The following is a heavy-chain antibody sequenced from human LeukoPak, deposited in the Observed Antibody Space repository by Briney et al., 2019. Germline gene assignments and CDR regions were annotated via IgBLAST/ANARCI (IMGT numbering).Heavy chain of an antibody. D-gene: IGHD1-26*01. CDR2: IFYSGST. V-gene: IGHV4-39*01. J-gene: IGHJ6*03. Sequence: SETLSLTCTVSGGSLSSSSYYWGWIRQPPGKGLEWIGTIFYSGSTYYNPSLKSRVTISVDTSKNQFSLKLSSVTAADTAVYYCARLGWELLDYYYYYMDVWGKGTTVTISS. CDR1: GGSLSSSSYY. CDR3: ARLGWELLDYYYYYMDV.